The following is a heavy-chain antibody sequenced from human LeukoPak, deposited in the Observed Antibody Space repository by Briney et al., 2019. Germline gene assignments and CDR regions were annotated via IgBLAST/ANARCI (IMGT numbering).Heavy chain of an antibody. V-gene: IGHV3-74*01. CDR2: IKGDGSST. J-gene: IGHJ6*02. CDR1: GFTFSSYW. CDR3: ARGNYHAMDV. Sequence: GGSLRLSCAASGFTFSSYWVHWVRQTPGEGLVCVSLIKGDGSSTTYADSVKGRFTNSRDNAKNTVYLQMNSLRAEDTAVYYCARGNYHAMDVWGQGTTVTVSS.